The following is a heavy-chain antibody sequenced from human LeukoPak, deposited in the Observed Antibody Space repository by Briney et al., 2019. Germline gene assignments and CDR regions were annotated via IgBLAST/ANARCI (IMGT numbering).Heavy chain of an antibody. CDR2: INWNGGST. CDR3: ARDRVDSSGYYFYDS. CDR1: GFTFSNYW. J-gene: IGHJ4*02. Sequence: TGGSLRLSCAASGFTFSNYWMHWVRQAPGKGLEWVSGINWNGGSTGYADSVKGRFTISRDNAKNSLYLQMNRLRAEDTALYYCARDRVDSSGYYFYDSWGQGTLVTVSP. V-gene: IGHV3-20*04. D-gene: IGHD3-22*01.